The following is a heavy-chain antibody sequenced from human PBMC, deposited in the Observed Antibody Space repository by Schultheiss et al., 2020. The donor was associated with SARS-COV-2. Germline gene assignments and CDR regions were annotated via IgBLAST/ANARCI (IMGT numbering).Heavy chain of an antibody. J-gene: IGHJ4*02. CDR1: GGSFSGYY. CDR2: INHSGST. CDR3: ARGRLIVGATRRNYFDY. Sequence: GSLRLSCAVYGGSFSGYYWSWIRQPPGKGLEWIGEINHSGSTNYNPSLKSRVTISVDTSKNQFSLKLSSVTAADTAVYYCARGRLIVGATRRNYFDYWGQGTLVTVSS. D-gene: IGHD1-26*01. V-gene: IGHV4-34*01.